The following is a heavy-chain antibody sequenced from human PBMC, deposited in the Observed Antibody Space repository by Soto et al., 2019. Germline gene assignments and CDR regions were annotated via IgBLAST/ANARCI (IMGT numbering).Heavy chain of an antibody. CDR2: IIPIFGTA. V-gene: IGHV1-69*01. CDR1: GGTFSSYA. Sequence: QVQLVQSGAEVKKPGSSVKVSCKASGGTFSSYAISWVRQAPGQGLEWMGGIIPIFGTANYAQKFQGRVTITADESTSKAYMELSSLRSEDTAVYYCARDRLDIVVVVAATPYYYYGMDVWGQGTTVTVSS. CDR3: ARDRLDIVVVVAATPYYYYGMDV. D-gene: IGHD2-15*01. J-gene: IGHJ6*02.